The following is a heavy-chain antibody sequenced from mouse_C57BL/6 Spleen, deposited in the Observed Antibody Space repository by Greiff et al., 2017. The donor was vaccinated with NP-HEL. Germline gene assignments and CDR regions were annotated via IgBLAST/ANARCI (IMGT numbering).Heavy chain of an antibody. D-gene: IGHD1-1*01. Sequence: QVQLQQSGPELVKPGASVKISCKASGYAFSSSWMNWVKQRPGKGLEWIGRIYPGDGDTNYNGKFKGKATLTADKSSSTAYMQLSSLTSEDSAVYFCARLLLPRDYWGQGTTLTVSS. CDR2: IYPGDGDT. J-gene: IGHJ2*01. CDR1: GYAFSSSW. V-gene: IGHV1-82*01. CDR3: ARLLLPRDY.